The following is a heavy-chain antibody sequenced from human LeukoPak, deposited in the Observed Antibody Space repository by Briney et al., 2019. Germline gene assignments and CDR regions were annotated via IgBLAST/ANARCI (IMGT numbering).Heavy chain of an antibody. CDR2: INHSGTS. D-gene: IGHD1-26*01. CDR3: ARPGQLGSLYYGVHV. Sequence: SETLSLTCAVDGGSFKDYSWNWIRQSPGKGLEWIGDINHSGTSNYNPSLESRVTMSVDTSKNQISLKVRSVIAADTAVYYCARPGQLGSLYYGVHVWSQGTLVTVSS. V-gene: IGHV4-34*01. J-gene: IGHJ6*02. CDR1: GGSFKDYS.